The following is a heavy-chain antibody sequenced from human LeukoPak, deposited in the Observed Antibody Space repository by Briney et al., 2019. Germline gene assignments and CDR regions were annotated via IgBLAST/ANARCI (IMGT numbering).Heavy chain of an antibody. J-gene: IGHJ4*02. Sequence: SETLSLTCAVSGYSISSGYYWGWIRQPPGKGLEWIGSIYHSGSTYYNPSLKSRVTISVDRSKNQFSLKLSSVTAADTAVYYCARHGPPQVGWCYFDYWGQGTLVTVSS. CDR3: ARHGPPQVGWCYFDY. CDR1: GYSISSGYY. CDR2: IYHSGST. D-gene: IGHD1-26*01. V-gene: IGHV4-38-2*01.